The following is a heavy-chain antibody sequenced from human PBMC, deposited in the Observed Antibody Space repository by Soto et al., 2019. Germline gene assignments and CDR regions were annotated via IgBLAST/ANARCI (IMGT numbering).Heavy chain of an antibody. J-gene: IGHJ4*02. V-gene: IGHV1-18*01. Sequence: QVQLVQSGAEVKKPGASVKVYCKASGYTFTSYGISWVRQAPGQGLEWMGWISAYNGNTNYAQKLQGRVTMTTVTSTSTGYMELWSLRSDDTAVYYCAVGYCSGGSCYSSLFDYLGQGPLVTVSS. D-gene: IGHD2-15*01. CDR3: AVGYCSGGSCYSSLFDY. CDR2: ISAYNGNT. CDR1: GYTFTSYG.